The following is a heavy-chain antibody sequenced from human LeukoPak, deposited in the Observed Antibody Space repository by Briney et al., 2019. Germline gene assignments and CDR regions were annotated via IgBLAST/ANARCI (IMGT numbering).Heavy chain of an antibody. D-gene: IGHD4-23*01. J-gene: IGHJ5*02. Sequence: PSETLSLTCTVSGGSISSYYWSWIRQPPGKGLEWIGYIYYSGSTDYNPSLKSRVTISLDTSKSQFSLKLTSVTAADTAVYYCAKIPPYGGPRSAWFDPWGQGTLVTVSS. CDR3: AKIPPYGGPRSAWFDP. V-gene: IGHV4-59*08. CDR2: IYYSGST. CDR1: GGSISSYY.